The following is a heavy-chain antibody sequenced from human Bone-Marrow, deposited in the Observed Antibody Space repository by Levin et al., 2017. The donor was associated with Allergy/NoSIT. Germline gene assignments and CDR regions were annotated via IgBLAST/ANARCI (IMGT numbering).Heavy chain of an antibody. J-gene: IGHJ6*02. CDR2: ISSTGETV. Sequence: GESLKISCAVSGFTFGDYYMSWIRQAPGKGLEWVSSISSTGETVYYADSVKGRFTISRDNARNSVSLQMSSLSAEDTAVYYCAREAIWGDIMTTGLAGGMDVWGQGTTVIVSS. CDR1: GFTFGDYY. D-gene: IGHD5-12*01. V-gene: IGHV3-11*04. CDR3: AREAIWGDIMTTGLAGGMDV.